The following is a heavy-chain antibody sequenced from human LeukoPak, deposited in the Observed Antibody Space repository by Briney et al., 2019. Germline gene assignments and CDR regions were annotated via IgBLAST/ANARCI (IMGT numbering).Heavy chain of an antibody. CDR1: GFTFSSYV. Sequence: PGGSLRLSCAASGFTFSSYVMHWVRQAPGKGLEWVAVISYDGSNKYYADSVKGRFTISRDNSKNTLYLQMNSLRAEDTAVYYCARDNIAPRGWYFDLWGRGTLVTVSS. V-gene: IGHV3-30-3*01. D-gene: IGHD2-15*01. J-gene: IGHJ2*01. CDR3: ARDNIAPRGWYFDL. CDR2: ISYDGSNK.